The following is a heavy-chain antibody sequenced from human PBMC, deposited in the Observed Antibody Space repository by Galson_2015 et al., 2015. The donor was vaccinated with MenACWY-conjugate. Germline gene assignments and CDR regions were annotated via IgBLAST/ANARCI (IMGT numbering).Heavy chain of an antibody. D-gene: IGHD1-26*01. CDR2: INPGGSST. CDR1: GFIFNTYW. CDR3: AKTRGASLYFDS. V-gene: IGHV3-74*01. J-gene: IGHJ4*02. Sequence: SRRLSCAASGFIFNTYWMHWVRQAPGKGLVWVSRINPGGSSTTYADSVKDRFTISRDNAKNTLYLQMNSLRPEDTAVFYCAKTRGASLYFDSWGQGTLVTVSS.